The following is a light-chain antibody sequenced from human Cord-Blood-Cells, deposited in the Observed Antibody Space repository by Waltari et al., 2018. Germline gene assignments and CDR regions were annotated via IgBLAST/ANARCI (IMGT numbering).Light chain of an antibody. J-gene: IGLJ1*01. Sequence: QSALTQPASVSGSPGQSITISCTGTSSDVGGYTSVTRSQQHPGKAPKLMISEVSNRPSGVSNRFSGSKSGNTASLTISGLQAEDEADYYCSSYTSSSTLYVFGTGTKVTVL. CDR1: SSDVGGYTS. V-gene: IGLV2-14*01. CDR2: EVS. CDR3: SSYTSSSTLYV.